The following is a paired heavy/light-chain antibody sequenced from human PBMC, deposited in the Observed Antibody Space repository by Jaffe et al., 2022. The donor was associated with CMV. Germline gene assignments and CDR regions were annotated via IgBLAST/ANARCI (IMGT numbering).Light chain of an antibody. J-gene: IGKJ1*01. CDR1: QNVVKW. CDR2: QAS. V-gene: IGKV1-5*03. CDR3: QQYNSYSWT. Sequence: DIQMTQSPSTLSASVGDRVTITCRASQNVVKWLAWYQQKPGKAPNLLIYQASTLETGVPSRFSGSGSGTEFTLTISGLQPDDFATYYCQQYNSYSWTFGQGTKVEI.
Heavy chain of an antibody. V-gene: IGHV4-31*03. CDR1: GGSINTRGYY. D-gene: IGHD1-7*01. CDR3: ARVKGTVLELRAFDI. J-gene: IGHJ3*02. CDR2: IHYSGST. Sequence: QVQLQESGPGLVKSSQTLSLTCTVSGGSINTRGYYWNWIRHHPGKGLEWIGWIHYSGSTYYNPSLKSRAAISLDTSKKQFSLKLTSATAADTAVYYCARVKGTVLELRAFDIWGQGTMVAVSS.